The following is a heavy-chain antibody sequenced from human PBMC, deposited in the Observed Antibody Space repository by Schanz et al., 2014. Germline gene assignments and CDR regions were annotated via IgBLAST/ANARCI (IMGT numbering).Heavy chain of an antibody. D-gene: IGHD3-22*01. CDR1: GFTVSSNY. J-gene: IGHJ4*02. CDR2: IYSGGST. Sequence: DVQLVESGGGLVQPGRSLRLSCAASGFTVSSNYMTWVRQAPGKGLEWVSVIYSGGSTYYADSVKGRFTISRDNSKNTLYLQMNSLRPEDTAVYYCAKEDRNHNSDYVYWGQGTLVTVSS. V-gene: IGHV3-66*01. CDR3: AKEDRNHNSDYVY.